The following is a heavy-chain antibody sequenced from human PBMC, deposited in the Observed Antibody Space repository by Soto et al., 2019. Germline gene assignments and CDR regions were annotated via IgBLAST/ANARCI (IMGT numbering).Heavy chain of an antibody. J-gene: IGHJ3*02. CDR1: GYTFTSYA. D-gene: IGHD3-22*01. V-gene: IGHV1-3*01. CDR3: ARVPDDSSGYYAFDI. Sequence: ASVKVSCKASGYTFTSYAMHWVRQAPGQRLEWMGWINAGNGNTKYSQKFQGRVTITRDTSASTAYMELSSLRSEDTAVYYCARVPDDSSGYYAFDIRGQGTMVTVSS. CDR2: INAGNGNT.